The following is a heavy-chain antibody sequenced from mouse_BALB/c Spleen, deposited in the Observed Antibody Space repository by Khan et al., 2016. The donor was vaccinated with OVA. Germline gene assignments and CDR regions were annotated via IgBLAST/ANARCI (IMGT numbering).Heavy chain of an antibody. CDR2: IDPFSGGT. D-gene: IGHD2-2*01. CDR1: GYSFTTYY. V-gene: IGHV1S135*01. Sequence: QLQQSGPELMKPGTSVKISCKASGYSFTTYYIHWVIQTHGKSLEWIGYIDPFSGGTTYNQKFKGKATLTVDKSSSTAYIHLSNLTSEDSAVYYCTRHGYVAWFTYWGQGTLVTISA. CDR3: TRHGYVAWFTY. J-gene: IGHJ3*01.